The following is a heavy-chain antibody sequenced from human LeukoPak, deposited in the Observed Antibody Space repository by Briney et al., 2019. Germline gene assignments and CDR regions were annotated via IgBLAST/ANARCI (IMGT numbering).Heavy chain of an antibody. CDR1: GGSFSGYY. Sequence: PSETLSLTCAVYGGSFSGYYWSWIRQPPGKGLEWIGEINHSGSTNYNPSLKSRVTISVDTSKNQFSLKLSSVTAADTAVYYCARGHLHYYTGRDFDYWGQGTLVTVSS. J-gene: IGHJ4*02. CDR2: INHSGST. CDR3: ARGHLHYYTGRDFDY. D-gene: IGHD3-3*01. V-gene: IGHV4-34*01.